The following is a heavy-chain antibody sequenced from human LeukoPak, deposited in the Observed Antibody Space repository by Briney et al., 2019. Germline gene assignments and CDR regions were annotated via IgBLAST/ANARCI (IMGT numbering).Heavy chain of an antibody. J-gene: IGHJ4*02. V-gene: IGHV3-43D*03. D-gene: IGHD3-22*01. Sequence: PGGSLRLSCAASGFTFDDYAMHWVRQAPGKGLEWVSLISWDAGSTYYADSVKGRFTISRDNAKNTLYLQMNSLRAEDTAVYYCARVFSVVYYYDSSGYYYASGPFDYWGQGTLVTVSS. CDR3: ARVFSVVYYYDSSGYYYASGPFDY. CDR2: ISWDAGST. CDR1: GFTFDDYA.